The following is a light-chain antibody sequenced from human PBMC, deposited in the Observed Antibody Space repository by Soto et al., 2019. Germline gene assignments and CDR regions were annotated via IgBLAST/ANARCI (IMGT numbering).Light chain of an antibody. V-gene: IGLV2-14*03. CDR2: DVN. CDR3: TSWTTSTTMI. J-gene: IGLJ2*01. Sequence: QSVLTQPASVSGSPGQSITISCTGTSSDIGAYNLVSWYQQHPGKAPKLMLYDVNIPSSGVANCFAGTKSGNTASLTISGLQAEDEADYYCTSWTTSTTMIFGGGTKLTVL. CDR1: SSDIGAYNL.